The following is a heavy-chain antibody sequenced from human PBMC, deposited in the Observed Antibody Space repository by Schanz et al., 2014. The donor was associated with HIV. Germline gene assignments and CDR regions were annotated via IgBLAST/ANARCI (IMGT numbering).Heavy chain of an antibody. Sequence: QVQLVQSGAEVKKPGSSVKVXXXASGGTFSRHAINWVRQAPGQGLEWMGGIIPMLGTATYAQKFQCRVMITADKSTSTVYMELSRLRSEDTAVFYCARQSPMAEFDSSGHYERXXXFDPWGQGTLVTVSS. CDR1: GGTFSRHA. CDR3: ARQSPMAEFDSSGHYERXXXFDP. CDR2: IIPMLGTA. J-gene: IGHJ5*02. D-gene: IGHD3-22*01. V-gene: IGHV1-69*06.